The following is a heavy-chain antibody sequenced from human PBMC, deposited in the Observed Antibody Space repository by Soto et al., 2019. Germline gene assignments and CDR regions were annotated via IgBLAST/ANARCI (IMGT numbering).Heavy chain of an antibody. CDR2: INHSGST. J-gene: IGHJ4*02. CDR1: GGSFSGYY. V-gene: IGHV4-34*01. D-gene: IGHD3-16*01. CDR3: ARGLRPESFDY. Sequence: QVQLQQWGAGLLKPSETLSHTCAVYGGSFSGYYWSWIRQPPGKGLEWIGEINHSGSTNYNPSLKSRVTISVDTSKNQFSLKLSSVTAADTAVYYCARGLRPESFDYWGQGTLVTVSS.